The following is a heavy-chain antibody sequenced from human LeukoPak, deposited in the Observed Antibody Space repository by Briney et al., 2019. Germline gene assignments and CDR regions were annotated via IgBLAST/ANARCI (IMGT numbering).Heavy chain of an antibody. Sequence: ASVKVSCKASGYTFTSYGISWVRQAPGQGLEWMGWISAYNGNTNYAQKLQGRVTMTTDTSTSTAYMELRSLRSDDTAVYHCARDWPDYYYDSSGYYYYYYYYGMDVWGQGTTVTVSS. CDR1: GYTFTSYG. CDR2: ISAYNGNT. V-gene: IGHV1-18*01. D-gene: IGHD3-22*01. J-gene: IGHJ6*02. CDR3: ARDWPDYYYDSSGYYYYYYYYGMDV.